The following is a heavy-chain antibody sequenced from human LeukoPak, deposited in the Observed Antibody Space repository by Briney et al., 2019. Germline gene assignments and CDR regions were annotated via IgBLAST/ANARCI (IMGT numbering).Heavy chain of an antibody. D-gene: IGHD2-15*01. J-gene: IGHJ4*02. V-gene: IGHV1-2*02. CDR3: ARAPSLLPEHETLHFDY. CDR2: INPNSGGT. Sequence: ASVKVSCKASGYTFTGYYMHWVRQAPGQGLEWMGWINPNSGGTNYAQKFQGRVTMTRDTSISTAYMELSRLRSDDTAVYYCARAPSLLPEHETLHFDYWGQGTLVTVSS. CDR1: GYTFTGYY.